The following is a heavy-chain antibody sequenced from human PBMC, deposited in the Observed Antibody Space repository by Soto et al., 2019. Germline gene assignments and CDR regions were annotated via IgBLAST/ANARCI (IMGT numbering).Heavy chain of an antibody. Sequence: SETLSLTCTVSGGSISSYYWSWIRQPAGKGLEWIGRIYTSGSTNYNPSLKSRVTMSVDTSKNQFSLKLSSVTAADTAVYYCARDSSDYGILTGYYGWDYYYYGMDVWGQGTTVTVSS. CDR1: GGSISSYY. D-gene: IGHD3-9*01. J-gene: IGHJ6*02. CDR3: ARDSSDYGILTGYYGWDYYYYGMDV. V-gene: IGHV4-4*07. CDR2: IYTSGST.